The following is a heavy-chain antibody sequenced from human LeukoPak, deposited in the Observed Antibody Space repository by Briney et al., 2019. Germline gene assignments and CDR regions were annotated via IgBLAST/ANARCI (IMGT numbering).Heavy chain of an antibody. CDR3: ARAPGYRSFLDH. CDR1: GFTFSTYN. Sequence: PGGSLRLSCAASGFTFSTYNMNWVRQAPGKGLEWVSSITSSSTYIYYADSVKGRFTISRDNAKNSLYLQMNSLRAEDTAVYCARAPGYRSFLDHWGQGTLVTVSS. D-gene: IGHD6-13*01. CDR2: ITSSSTYI. V-gene: IGHV3-21*01. J-gene: IGHJ4*02.